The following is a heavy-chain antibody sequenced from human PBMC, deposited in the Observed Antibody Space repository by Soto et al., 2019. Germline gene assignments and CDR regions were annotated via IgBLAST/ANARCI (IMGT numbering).Heavy chain of an antibody. CDR2: INHSGST. Sequence: PSETLSLTCAVYGGSFSGYYWSWIRQPPGKGLEWIGEINHSGSTNYNPSLKSRVTISVDTSKNQFSLKLSSVTAADTAVYYCARVRGYSSGWYAYWGQGTLVTVSS. V-gene: IGHV4-34*01. D-gene: IGHD6-19*01. CDR1: GGSFSGYY. J-gene: IGHJ4*02. CDR3: ARVRGYSSGWYAY.